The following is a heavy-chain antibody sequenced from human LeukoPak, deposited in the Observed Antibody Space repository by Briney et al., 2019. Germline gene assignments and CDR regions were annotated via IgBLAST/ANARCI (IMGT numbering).Heavy chain of an antibody. CDR2: IKQDGSEK. D-gene: IGHD3-16*02. J-gene: IGHJ3*02. V-gene: IGHV3-7*01. Sequence: GGSLRLSCAVSGFTFSSYWMNWVRQAPGKGLEWVASIKQDGSEKSYVDSVKGRFTISRGNAKNSLYLQMTSLRAEDTAVYYCARGAWPLHAFDIWGQGTMVTVSS. CDR3: ARGAWPLHAFDI. CDR1: GFTFSSYW.